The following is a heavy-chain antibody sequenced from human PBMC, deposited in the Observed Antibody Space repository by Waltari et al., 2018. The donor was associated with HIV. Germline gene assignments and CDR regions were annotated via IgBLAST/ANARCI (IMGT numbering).Heavy chain of an antibody. CDR1: GFTLRASA. J-gene: IGHJ4*02. CDR2: IRRKLKNFAT. D-gene: IGHD6-19*01. CDR3: TRPGLNNGWYV. Sequence: EMQLVESGGALVQPGGSLTLSCAASGFTLRASAVHWVRQTPGKGLGWFGRIRRKLKNFATSYADSVKGRFAISRDDSNNTAFLQMSSLKIEDTAVYYCTRPGLNNGWYVWGQGTLVTVSS. V-gene: IGHV3-73*02.